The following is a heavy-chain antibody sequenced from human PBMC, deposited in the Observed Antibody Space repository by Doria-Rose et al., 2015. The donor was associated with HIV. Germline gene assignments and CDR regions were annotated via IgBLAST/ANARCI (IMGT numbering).Heavy chain of an antibody. V-gene: IGHV4-59*01. J-gene: IGHJ4*02. CDR3: VRGTFYDSSGYYPYFDY. CDR1: GDSISTYY. Sequence: QVQLQESGPGLVKPSETLSLTCSVSGDSISTYYWNWIRQPPAKGLEWIGYIYYSGSTNYNPCLKSRVTISVDTSKNQFSLKLSSVTAADTAVYYCVRGTFYDSSGYYPYFDYWGQGTLVTVSS. D-gene: IGHD3-22*01. CDR2: IYYSGST.